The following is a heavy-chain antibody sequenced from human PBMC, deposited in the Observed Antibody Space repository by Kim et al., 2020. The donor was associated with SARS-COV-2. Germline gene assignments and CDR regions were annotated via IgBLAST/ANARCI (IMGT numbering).Heavy chain of an antibody. Sequence: GGSLRLSCAASGFTFSSYSMNWVRQAPGKGLEWVSYISSSSSTIYYADSVKGRFTISRDNAKNSLYLQMNSLRAEDTAVYYCARDHDLWFGKLLSGMDVWGQGTTVTVSS. J-gene: IGHJ6*02. D-gene: IGHD3-10*01. CDR3: ARDHDLWFGKLLSGMDV. CDR1: GFTFSSYS. V-gene: IGHV3-48*04. CDR2: ISSSSSTI.